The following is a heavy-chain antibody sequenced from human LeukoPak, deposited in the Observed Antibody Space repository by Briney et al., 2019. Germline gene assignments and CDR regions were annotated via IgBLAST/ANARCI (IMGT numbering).Heavy chain of an antibody. Sequence: GRSLRLSCAASGFTFSSYAMHWVRQAPGKGLEWVAVISYDGSNKYYADSVKGRFTISRDNSKNTLYLQMNSMRAEDTAVYYCARDPTRGYDILTGLSPWGQGTLVTVSS. V-gene: IGHV3-30*04. CDR2: ISYDGSNK. J-gene: IGHJ5*02. CDR3: ARDPTRGYDILTGLSP. D-gene: IGHD3-9*01. CDR1: GFTFSSYA.